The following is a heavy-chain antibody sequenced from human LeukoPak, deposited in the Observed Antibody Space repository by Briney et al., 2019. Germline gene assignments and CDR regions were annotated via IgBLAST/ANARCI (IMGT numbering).Heavy chain of an antibody. Sequence: GGSLRLSCSASRFTFSTYGMHWVRQAPGKGLEWVAVISYDGCYESYADSVKGRFTISRDNSKNTLYLQMNSLRVEDTAVYYCAKGGPPTGASPRPWDFNYWGQGALVTVSS. CDR2: ISYDGCYE. D-gene: IGHD1-26*01. CDR3: AKGGPPTGASPRPWDFNY. CDR1: RFTFSTYG. J-gene: IGHJ4*02. V-gene: IGHV3-30*18.